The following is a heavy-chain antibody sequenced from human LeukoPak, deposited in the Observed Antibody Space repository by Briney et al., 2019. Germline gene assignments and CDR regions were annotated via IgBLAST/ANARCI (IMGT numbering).Heavy chain of an antibody. V-gene: IGHV3-74*03. Sequence: GGSLRLSCAASGFIFRGYWMNWVRQAPGKGLAWVAGIDSDGSTTKYADSVKGRFTISRDNAKNTLYLQLNSLRAEDTAVYYCTKSNWFDPWGQGTLVTVSS. CDR2: IDSDGSTT. J-gene: IGHJ5*02. CDR1: GFIFRGYW. CDR3: TKSNWFDP.